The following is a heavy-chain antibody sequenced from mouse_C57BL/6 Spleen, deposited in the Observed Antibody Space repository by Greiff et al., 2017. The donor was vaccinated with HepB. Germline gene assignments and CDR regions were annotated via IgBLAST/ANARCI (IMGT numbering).Heavy chain of an antibody. D-gene: IGHD3-1*01. CDR3: ARRGNTRVMATRTDWYFDV. J-gene: IGHJ1*03. CDR2: IHPNSGST. V-gene: IGHV1-64*01. CDR1: GYTFTSYW. Sequence: QVQLQQPGAELVKPGASVKLSCKASGYTFTSYWMHWVKQRPGQGLEWIGMIHPNSGSTNYNEKFKSKATLTVDKSSSTAYMQLSSLTSEDSAVYYCARRGNTRVMATRTDWYFDVWGTGTTVTVSS.